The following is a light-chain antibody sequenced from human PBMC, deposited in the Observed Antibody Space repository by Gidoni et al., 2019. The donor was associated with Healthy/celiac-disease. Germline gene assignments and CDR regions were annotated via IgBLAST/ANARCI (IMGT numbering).Light chain of an antibody. V-gene: IGKV1-8*01. CDR1: QGISSY. CDR2: AAS. Sequence: AIRITQSPSSLSASTGDRVTITCRASQGISSYLAWYQQKPGKAPKLLIYAASTLQSGVPSRFSGSGSGTDFTLTISCLQSEDFATYYCQQYYSYLWTFXQXTKVEIK. CDR3: QQYYSYLWT. J-gene: IGKJ1*01.